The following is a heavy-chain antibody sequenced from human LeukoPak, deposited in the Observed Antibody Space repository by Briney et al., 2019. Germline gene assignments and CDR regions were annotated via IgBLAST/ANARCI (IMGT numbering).Heavy chain of an antibody. CDR3: ARLATTGSHNWNYVYYGMDV. CDR1: GYSFTSYW. Sequence: GESLKISCKGSGYSFTSYWIGWVRQMPGKGPEWMGIIYPGDSDTRYSPSFQGQVTISADKSISTAYLQWSSLKASDTAMYYCARLATTGSHNWNYVYYGMDVWGQGTTVTVSS. D-gene: IGHD1-20*01. V-gene: IGHV5-51*01. J-gene: IGHJ6*02. CDR2: IYPGDSDT.